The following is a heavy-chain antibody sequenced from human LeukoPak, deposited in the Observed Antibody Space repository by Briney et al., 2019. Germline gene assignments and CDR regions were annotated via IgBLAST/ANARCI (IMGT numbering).Heavy chain of an antibody. Sequence: GRSLRLSCAASGFTFSSYGMHWVRQAPGKGLEWVAVISYDGSNKYYADSVKGRFTISRDNSKNTLYLQMNSLRAEDTAVYYCAKLRVGATTELDYWGQGTLVTVSS. V-gene: IGHV3-30*18. D-gene: IGHD1-26*01. CDR2: ISYDGSNK. J-gene: IGHJ4*02. CDR1: GFTFSSYG. CDR3: AKLRVGATTELDY.